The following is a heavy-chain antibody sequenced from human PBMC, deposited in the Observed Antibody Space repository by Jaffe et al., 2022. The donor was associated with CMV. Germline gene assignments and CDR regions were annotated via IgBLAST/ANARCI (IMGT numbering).Heavy chain of an antibody. CDR3: ARDHNWIVVVTAIPGNWFDP. CDR1: GYTFTSYY. D-gene: IGHD2-21*02. V-gene: IGHV1-46*01. J-gene: IGHJ5*02. CDR2: INPSGGST. Sequence: QVQLVQSGAEVKKPGASVKVSCKASGYTFTSYYMHWVRQAPGQGLEWMGIINPSGGSTSYAQKFQGRVTMTRDTSTSTVYMELSSLRSEDTAVYYCARDHNWIVVVTAIPGNWFDPWGQGTLVTVSS.